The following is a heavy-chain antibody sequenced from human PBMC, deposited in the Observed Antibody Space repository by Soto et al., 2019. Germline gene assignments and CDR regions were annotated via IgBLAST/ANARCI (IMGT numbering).Heavy chain of an antibody. D-gene: IGHD5-12*01. CDR3: ATGGIVATTVEIDY. CDR2: INHSGST. V-gene: IGHV4-34*01. J-gene: IGHJ4*02. Sequence: QVQLQQWGAGLLKPSETLSLTCAVYGGSFSGYYWSWIRQPPGKGLEWIGEINHSGSTNYNPPLKSRVTISVDTSKNQCSLKLSSVTAADTAVYYCATGGIVATTVEIDYWGQGTLVTVFS. CDR1: GGSFSGYY.